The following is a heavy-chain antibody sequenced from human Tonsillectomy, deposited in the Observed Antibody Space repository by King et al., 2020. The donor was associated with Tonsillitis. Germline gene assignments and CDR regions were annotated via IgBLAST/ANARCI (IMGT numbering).Heavy chain of an antibody. CDR1: GYTFTGYY. D-gene: IGHD6-19*01. CDR2: INPNSGDT. J-gene: IGHJ4*02. CDR3: ARAGAAGNFDY. V-gene: IGHV1-2*04. Sequence: VQLVQSGAEVKKPGASVKVSCKASGYTFTGYYMHWVRQAPGQGLEWMGWINPNSGDTNYAQKFQGWVTMTRDTSISTAYMELSRLRSDDTAVYYCARAGAAGNFDYWGQGTLVTVSS.